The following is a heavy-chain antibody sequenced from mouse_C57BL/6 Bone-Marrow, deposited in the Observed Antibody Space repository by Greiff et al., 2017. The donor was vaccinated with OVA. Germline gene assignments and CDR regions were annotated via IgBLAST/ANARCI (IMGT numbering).Heavy chain of an antibody. J-gene: IGHJ1*03. CDR2: INSDGGST. V-gene: IGHV5-2*01. Sequence: EVQGVESGGGLVQPGESLKLSCESNEYEFPSHDMSWVRKTPEKRLELVAAINSDGGSTYYPDTMGRRVIISRDNTKKTLYLQMSSLRSEDTALYYCARNGHYGSSPYWYFDVWGTGTTVTVSS. CDR3: ARNGHYGSSPYWYFDV. CDR1: EYEFPSHD. D-gene: IGHD1-1*01.